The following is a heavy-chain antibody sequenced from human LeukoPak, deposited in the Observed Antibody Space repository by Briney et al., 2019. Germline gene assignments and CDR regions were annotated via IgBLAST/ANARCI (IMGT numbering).Heavy chain of an antibody. V-gene: IGHV1-69*05. CDR3: ASIAVAGTLG. CDR2: IIPIFGTA. CDR1: GGTFSSYA. D-gene: IGHD6-19*01. Sequence: GSSVKVSCKASGGTFSSYAISWVRQAPGQGLEWMGRIIPIFGTANYAQKFQGRVTITTDESTSTAYMELSSLGSEDTAVYYCASIAVAGTLGWGQGTLVTVSS. J-gene: IGHJ4*02.